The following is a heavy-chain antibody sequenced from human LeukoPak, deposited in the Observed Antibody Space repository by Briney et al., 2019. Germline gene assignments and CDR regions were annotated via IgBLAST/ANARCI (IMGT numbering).Heavy chain of an antibody. CDR3: ARGGTYYYDSSGYSPYGMDV. CDR2: IYYSGST. D-gene: IGHD3-22*01. Sequence: SETLSLTCTVSGGSISSYYWSWIRQPPGKGLEWIGYIYYSGSTNYNPSLKSRVTISVDTSKNQFSLKLSSVTAADTAVYYCARGGTYYYDSSGYSPYGMDVWGQGTTVTVSS. V-gene: IGHV4-59*08. CDR1: GGSISSYY. J-gene: IGHJ6*02.